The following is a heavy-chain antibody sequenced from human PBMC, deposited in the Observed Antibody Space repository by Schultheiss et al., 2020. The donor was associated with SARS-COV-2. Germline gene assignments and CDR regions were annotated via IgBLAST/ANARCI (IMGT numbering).Heavy chain of an antibody. D-gene: IGHD5-12*01. J-gene: IGHJ4*02. CDR3: AREGIVATIMLDY. CDR1: GFTFDDYA. V-gene: IGHV3-74*01. CDR2: ISSDGSST. Sequence: GESLKISCAASGFTFDDYAMHWVRQAPGKGLEWVSGISSDGSSTSYADSVKGRFTISRDNAKNTLYLQMNSLRAEDTAVYYCAREGIVATIMLDYWGQGTLVTVSS.